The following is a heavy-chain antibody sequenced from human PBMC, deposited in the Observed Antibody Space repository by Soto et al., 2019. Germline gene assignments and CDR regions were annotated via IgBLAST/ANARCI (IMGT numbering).Heavy chain of an antibody. CDR1: GGSISSYY. D-gene: IGHD2-15*01. J-gene: IGHJ5*02. CDR3: ARYFLGYCSGGSCDWFDP. V-gene: IGHV4-59*01. CDR2: IYYSGST. Sequence: SETLSLTCTVSGGSISSYYWSWIRQPPGKGLEWIGYIYYSGSTNYNPSLKSRVTISVDTSKNQFSLKLSSVTAADTAVYYCARYFLGYCSGGSCDWFDPWGQGTLVTVSS.